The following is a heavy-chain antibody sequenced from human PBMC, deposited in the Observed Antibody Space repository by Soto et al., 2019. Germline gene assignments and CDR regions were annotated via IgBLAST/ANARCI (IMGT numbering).Heavy chain of an antibody. Sequence: QVQLVQSGAEVKKSGSSVKVSCTASRGILNYNTLSWVRQAPGQGLEWLGRVIPMVEMSSYAQKVQGRVTITADKSTGTVYMVLTNLRSEDTAVYFCATNDGSASTHFDSWGQGTLVTVS. D-gene: IGHD3-10*01. V-gene: IGHV1-69*02. CDR1: RGILNYNT. CDR2: VIPMVEMS. CDR3: ATNDGSASTHFDS. J-gene: IGHJ4*02.